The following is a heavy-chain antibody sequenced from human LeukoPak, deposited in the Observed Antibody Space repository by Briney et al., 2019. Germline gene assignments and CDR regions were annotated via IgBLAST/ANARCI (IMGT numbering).Heavy chain of an antibody. J-gene: IGHJ4*02. D-gene: IGHD3-22*01. CDR3: ARVMYYYDSSGYPLY. CDR2: INAGNGNT. V-gene: IGHV1-3*01. Sequence: GASVKVSCRASGYTFTSYAMHWVRQAPGQRLEWMGWINAGNGNTKYSQKFQGRVTITRDTSASTAYMELSSLRSEDTAVYYCARVMYYYDSSGYPLYWGQGTLVTVSS. CDR1: GYTFTSYA.